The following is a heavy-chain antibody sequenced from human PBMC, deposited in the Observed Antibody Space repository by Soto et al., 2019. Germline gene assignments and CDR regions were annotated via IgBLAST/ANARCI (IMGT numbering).Heavy chain of an antibody. J-gene: IGHJ6*02. D-gene: IGHD6-13*01. CDR2: ISAYNGNT. CDR3: ARVGSSSWYVSIYYYYYGMDV. CDR1: GYTFTSYY. Sequence: ASVKVSCKASGYTFTSYYMHWVRQAPGQGLEWMGWISAYNGNTNYAQKLQGRVTMTTDTSTSTAYMELRSLRSDDTAVYYCARVGSSSWYVSIYYYYYGMDVWGQGTTVTVSS. V-gene: IGHV1-18*04.